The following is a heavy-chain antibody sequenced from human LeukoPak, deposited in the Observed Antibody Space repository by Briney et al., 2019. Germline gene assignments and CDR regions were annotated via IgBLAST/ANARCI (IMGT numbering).Heavy chain of an antibody. V-gene: IGHV4-59*01. CDR3: ARIAYNYALDY. CDR1: GGSISSYY. Sequence: SETLSLTCTVSGGSISSYYWSWIRQSPGKGLEWIGYIFYSGSTNYNPSLKSRVTISVDTSKNQFSLELTSVTAADTAIYYCARIAYNYALDYWGQGAQVTVSS. CDR2: IFYSGST. J-gene: IGHJ4*02. D-gene: IGHD5-24*01.